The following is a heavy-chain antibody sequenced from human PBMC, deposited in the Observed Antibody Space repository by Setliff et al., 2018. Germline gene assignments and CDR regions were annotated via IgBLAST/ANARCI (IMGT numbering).Heavy chain of an antibody. Sequence: ASVKVSCKASGYTFITFGISWVRQAPGQGLEWMGWISAYSDDTKYAEKFQGRVTMTMDTSTGTAYMELRSLRSGDTAVYICAYDSSGYYPGYWGQGTLVTVSS. CDR1: GYTFITFG. J-gene: IGHJ4*02. CDR3: AYDSSGYYPGY. V-gene: IGHV1-18*01. D-gene: IGHD3-22*01. CDR2: ISAYSDDT.